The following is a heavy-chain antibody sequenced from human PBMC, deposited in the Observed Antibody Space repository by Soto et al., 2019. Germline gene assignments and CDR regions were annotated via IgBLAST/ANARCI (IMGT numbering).Heavy chain of an antibody. CDR1: GFTFSSYG. J-gene: IGHJ4*02. V-gene: IGHV3-33*01. CDR2: IWYDGSNK. CDR3: ARTNSSGCYFDY. D-gene: IGHD6-19*01. Sequence: QVQLVESGGGVVQPGRSLRLSCAASGFTFSSYGMHWVRQAPGKGLEWVADIWYDGSNKYYADSVKGRFTISRDNSKNTLYLQMNSLRAEETAVYYCARTNSSGCYFDYWGQGALVTVSS.